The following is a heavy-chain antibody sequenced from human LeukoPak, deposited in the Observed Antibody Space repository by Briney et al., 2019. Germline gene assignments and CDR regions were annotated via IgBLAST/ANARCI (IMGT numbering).Heavy chain of an antibody. CDR1: GGSISSGSYY. CDR2: IYTSGST. D-gene: IGHD2-15*01. J-gene: IGHJ3*02. Sequence: SETLSLTCTVSGGSISSGSYYWSWIRQPAGKGLEWIGRIYTSGSTNYNPSLKSRVTISVDTSKNQFSLKLSSVTAAGTAVYYCARGWSGYCSGGSCYSAFDIWGQGTMVTVSS. CDR3: ARGWSGYCSGGSCYSAFDI. V-gene: IGHV4-61*02.